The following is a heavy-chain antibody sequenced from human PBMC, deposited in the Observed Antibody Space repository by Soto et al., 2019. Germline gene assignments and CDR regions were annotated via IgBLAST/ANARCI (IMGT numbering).Heavy chain of an antibody. D-gene: IGHD6-13*01. Sequence: GGSLRLSCAASGFTFSSYSMNWVRQAPGKGLEWVSSISSSSSYIYYADSVKGRFTISRDNAKNSLYLQMNSLRAEDTAVYYCARDQSSSWDYYYYMDVWGKGTTVTVSS. J-gene: IGHJ6*03. CDR2: ISSSSSYI. CDR3: ARDQSSSWDYYYYMDV. CDR1: GFTFSSYS. V-gene: IGHV3-21*01.